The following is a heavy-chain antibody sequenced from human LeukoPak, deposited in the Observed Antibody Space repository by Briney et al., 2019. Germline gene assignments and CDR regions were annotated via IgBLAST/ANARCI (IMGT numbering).Heavy chain of an antibody. D-gene: IGHD3-10*01. J-gene: IGHJ4*02. CDR1: GYFISTISSSYY. Sequence: SETLSLTCAVSGYFISTISSSYYWGWIRQPLGKGLEWIGSIHHGGNSYYNPPLKGRLTISVDTSKNQFSLKLSSLTAADTATYYCARQTFDSGSLFCTYWGQGTPVTVSS. V-gene: IGHV4-38-2*01. CDR3: ARQTFDSGSLFCTY. CDR2: IHHGGNS.